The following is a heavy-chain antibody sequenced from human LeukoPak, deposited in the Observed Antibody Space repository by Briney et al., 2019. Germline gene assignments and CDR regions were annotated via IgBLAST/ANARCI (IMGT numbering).Heavy chain of an antibody. J-gene: IGHJ5*02. CDR3: ARSSRSSGYNNWFDP. D-gene: IGHD3-22*01. CDR1: GYTFTGYY. V-gene: IGHV1-18*04. Sequence: ASVKVSCKASGYTFTGYYMHWVRQAPGQGLEWMGWISAYNGNTNYAQKLQGRVTMTTDTFTSTAYMELRSLRSDDTAVYYCARSSRSSGYNNWFDPWGQGTLVTVSS. CDR2: ISAYNGNT.